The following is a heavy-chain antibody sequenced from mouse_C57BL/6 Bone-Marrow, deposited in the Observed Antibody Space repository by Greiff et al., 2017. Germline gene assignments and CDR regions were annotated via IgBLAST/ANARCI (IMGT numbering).Heavy chain of an antibody. CDR2: IWRGGST. V-gene: IGHV2-5*01. Sequence: QVQLKESGPGLVQPSQSLSITCTVSGFSLTSYGVHWVRQSPGKGLEWLGVIWRGGSTDYNAAFMCRLSITKDNSKSQVFFKMNSLHADDTAIYYCAKFDGYPYAMDYWGKGTSGTVSS. CDR1: GFSLTSYG. J-gene: IGHJ4*01. D-gene: IGHD2-3*01. CDR3: AKFDGYPYAMDY.